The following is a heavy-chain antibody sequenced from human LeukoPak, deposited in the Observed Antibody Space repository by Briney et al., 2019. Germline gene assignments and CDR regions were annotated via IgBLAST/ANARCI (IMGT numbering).Heavy chain of an antibody. D-gene: IGHD2/OR15-2a*01. J-gene: IGHJ4*02. CDR3: ASGASLHSMFDY. V-gene: IGHV1-2*02. CDR2: INPNSGGT. CDR1: GYTFTGYY. Sequence: ASVKVSCKASGYTFTGYYMHWVRQAPGQGLEWMGWINPNSGGTNYAQKFQGRVTMTRDTSTSTVYMELSSLRSEDTAVYYCASGASLHSMFDYWGQGTLVTVSS.